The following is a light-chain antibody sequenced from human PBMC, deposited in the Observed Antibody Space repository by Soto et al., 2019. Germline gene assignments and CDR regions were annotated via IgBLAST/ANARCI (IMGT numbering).Light chain of an antibody. Sequence: QSALTQPASVSGSPGQSITISCTGTSSDIGAYNFVSWYQQHPGKAPKLMIYGVSNRPSGVSNRFSGSKSGDTASLTISGLQAEDEADYYCSSYTISAADGFGTGTKVTVL. CDR2: GVS. V-gene: IGLV2-14*03. J-gene: IGLJ1*01. CDR1: SSDIGAYNF. CDR3: SSYTISAADG.